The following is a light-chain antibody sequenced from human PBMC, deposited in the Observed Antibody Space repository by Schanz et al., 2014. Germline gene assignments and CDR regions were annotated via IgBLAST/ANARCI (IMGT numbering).Light chain of an antibody. CDR1: QSVSSSY. Sequence: EIVLTQSPGTLSLSPGERATLSCRASQSVSSSYLAWYQQKPGQAPRLLIYDASTRATDIPDRFTGSGSGTEFTLTISSLQSEDFAVYYCQQYNNWPPLTFGGGTKVVIK. CDR3: QQYNNWPPLT. J-gene: IGKJ4*01. CDR2: DAS. V-gene: IGKV3D-15*01.